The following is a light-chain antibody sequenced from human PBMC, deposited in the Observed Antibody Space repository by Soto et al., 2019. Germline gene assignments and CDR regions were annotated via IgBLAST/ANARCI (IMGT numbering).Light chain of an antibody. CDR1: SRDVGRHNF. J-gene: IGLJ2*01. CDR2: DVD. CDR3: NSYAGTKNLV. Sequence: QSALTQPPSASGSPGQSVTISCTGTSRDVGRHNFVSWYQQHPGKVPRLIIYDVDKRPSGVPDRFSGSKSGNTASLTVSGLQAEDEADYYCNSYAGTKNLVFGAGTKLTVL. V-gene: IGLV2-8*01.